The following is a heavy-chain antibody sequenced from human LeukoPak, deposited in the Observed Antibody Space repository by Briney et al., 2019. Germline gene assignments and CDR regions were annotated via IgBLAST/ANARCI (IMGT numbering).Heavy chain of an antibody. V-gene: IGHV4-59*01. J-gene: IGHJ4*02. CDR1: GFTFSSYA. CDR2: IYDRGST. Sequence: GSLRLSCAASGFTFSSYAMSWIRQPPGKGLEWIGNIYDRGSTKYNPSLKSRVTISVDTSKNQFSLRLSSVTAADTAVYYCARGRTFDNWGQGTLVTVSS. CDR3: ARGRTFDN.